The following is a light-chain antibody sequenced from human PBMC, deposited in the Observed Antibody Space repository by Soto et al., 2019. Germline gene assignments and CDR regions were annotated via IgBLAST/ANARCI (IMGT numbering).Light chain of an antibody. CDR2: GAS. Sequence: EIVMTQSPATLSVSPGERATLSCRASQSVFSNLAWYRQKPGQAPRLLIYGASTRAAGIPARFSGSGSGTEFTLTISSLQSEDFAVYYCHQYNNLWTFGPGTKVYIK. J-gene: IGKJ1*01. CDR1: QSVFSN. CDR3: HQYNNLWT. V-gene: IGKV3-15*01.